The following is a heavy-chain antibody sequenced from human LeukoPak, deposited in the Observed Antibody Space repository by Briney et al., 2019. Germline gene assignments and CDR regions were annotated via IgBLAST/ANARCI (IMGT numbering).Heavy chain of an antibody. CDR1: GYSFTSYW. V-gene: IGHV5-51*01. Sequence: GESLKISCKGSGYSFTSYWIGWVRQMPGKGLEWMGIIYPGDSDTRYSPSFQGQVTISADKSISTAYLQWSSLKASDTAMYYCARLSDYGGNSGYFDYWGQGTLVTVPS. J-gene: IGHJ4*02. CDR3: ARLSDYGGNSGYFDY. CDR2: IYPGDSDT. D-gene: IGHD4-23*01.